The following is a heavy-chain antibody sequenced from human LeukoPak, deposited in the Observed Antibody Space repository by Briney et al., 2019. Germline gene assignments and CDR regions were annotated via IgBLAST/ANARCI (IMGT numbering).Heavy chain of an antibody. CDR2: INPSGGST. J-gene: IGHJ4*02. V-gene: IGHV1-46*01. CDR3: ARDPSSTGAAAGTDYFDY. CDR1: GYTFTSYY. Sequence: ASVKVSCKASGYTFTSYYMHCVRQAPGQGLEWRGIINPSGGSTSYAQKFQGRVTMTRDTSTSTVYMELSSLRSEDTAVYHCARDPSSTGAAAGTDYFDYWGQGTLVTVSS. D-gene: IGHD6-13*01.